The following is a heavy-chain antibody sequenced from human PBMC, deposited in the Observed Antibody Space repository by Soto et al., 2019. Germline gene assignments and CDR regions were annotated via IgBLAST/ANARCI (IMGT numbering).Heavy chain of an antibody. CDR2: ISGSGGST. Sequence: PGGSLRLACAASGFTFSSYSMNWVRQAPGKGLEWVSAISGSGGSTYYADSVKGRFTISRDNSKNTLYLQMNSLRAEDTAVYYCAKGTRPTPFDYWGQGTLVTVSS. CDR1: GFTFSSYS. CDR3: AKGTRPTPFDY. D-gene: IGHD2-15*01. V-gene: IGHV3-23*01. J-gene: IGHJ4*02.